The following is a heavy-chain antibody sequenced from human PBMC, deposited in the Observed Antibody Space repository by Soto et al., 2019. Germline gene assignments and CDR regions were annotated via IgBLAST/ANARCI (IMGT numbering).Heavy chain of an antibody. CDR1: GGSITSGVNY. CDR3: ARGGGCDS. V-gene: IGHV4-30-4*01. J-gene: IGHJ4*02. D-gene: IGHD5-12*01. Sequence: QVQLQESGPRLVRASETLSLTCTVSGGSITSGVNYWRWIRQPPGKGLEWIGNIYDSGSTYYNPCLRSHVSISRDTSKNQVSLNLNSMTAPDTGVYCCARGGGCDSWGQGGLVTDSS. CDR2: IYDSGST.